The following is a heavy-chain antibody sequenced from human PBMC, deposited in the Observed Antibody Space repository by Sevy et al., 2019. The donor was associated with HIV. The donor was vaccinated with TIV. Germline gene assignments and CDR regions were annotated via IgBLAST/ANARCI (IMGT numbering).Heavy chain of an antibody. CDR3: TRRLSGSSSGRWFDP. D-gene: IGHD6-6*01. V-gene: IGHV4-39*01. J-gene: IGHJ5*02. Sequence: SETLSLTCTVSGASMSSSSYYWGWIRQPPGKGLEWIGSIYYSGISFYTPSLKSRVTISVDTSKNQFSLKLSSVTAADTAVYYCTRRLSGSSSGRWFDPWGQGSLVTVSS. CDR2: IYYSGIS. CDR1: GASMSSSSYY.